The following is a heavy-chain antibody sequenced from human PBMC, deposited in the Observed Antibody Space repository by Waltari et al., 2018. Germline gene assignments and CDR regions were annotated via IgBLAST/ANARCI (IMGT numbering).Heavy chain of an antibody. CDR1: GFTFRRYG. CDR2: TWYDGNDE. V-gene: IGHV3-33*01. CDR3: ARGTIVQPPDY. Sequence: QVQLVESGGGAVQPGRSLRLSCAASGFTFRRYGMHWVRQAPGKGREWVAVTWYDGNDEYYAESVRGRFTISRDNSKRMLFLQMNSLRVEDTALYYCARGTIVQPPDYWGQGTLVTVSS. J-gene: IGHJ4*02. D-gene: IGHD1-26*01.